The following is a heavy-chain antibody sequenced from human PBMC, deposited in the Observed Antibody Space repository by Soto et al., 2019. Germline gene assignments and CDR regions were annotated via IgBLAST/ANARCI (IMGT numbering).Heavy chain of an antibody. V-gene: IGHV3-21*01. CDR2: ISSRSDI. CDR3: AREYTAWPLAYGLDV. J-gene: IGHJ6*02. D-gene: IGHD2-2*02. Sequence: GGSLRLSCAASGFIFSNYSINWVRQAPGKGLEWVSSISSRSDIYYAESVKGRFTISRDNAKNSVSLQMNSLRAEDTAVYYCAREYTAWPLAYGLDVWGQGTTVTVSS. CDR1: GFIFSNYS.